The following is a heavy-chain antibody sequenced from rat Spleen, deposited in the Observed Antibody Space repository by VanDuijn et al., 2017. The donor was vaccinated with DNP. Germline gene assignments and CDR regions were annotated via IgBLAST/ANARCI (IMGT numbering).Heavy chain of an antibody. Sequence: EVQLVESGGDLVQPGRSLKLSCVASGFTFNKYWMTWIRQVPGKGLEWVAAITSSGGSTYYPDSVKGRFTISRDNAKNTLYLQMNSLISEDTATYYCARDRTGTWFAYWGQGTLVTVSS. J-gene: IGHJ3*01. CDR3: ARDRTGTWFAY. V-gene: IGHV5-31*01. D-gene: IGHD5-1*01. CDR2: ITSSGGST. CDR1: GFTFNKYW.